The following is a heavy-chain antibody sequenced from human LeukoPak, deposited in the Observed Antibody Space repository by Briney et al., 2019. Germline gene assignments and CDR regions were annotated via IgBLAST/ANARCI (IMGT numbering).Heavy chain of an antibody. J-gene: IGHJ4*02. V-gene: IGHV3-21*01. Sequence: PGGSMRLSCAASGFTFSSYSMNWVRQAPGKGLEWVSSISSSSSYIYYADSVKGRFTISRDNAKNSLYLQMNSLRAEDTAVYYCARPLSHSRIWNVGYWGQGTLVTVSS. CDR2: ISSSSSYI. D-gene: IGHD1-1*01. CDR3: ARPLSHSRIWNVGY. CDR1: GFTFSSYS.